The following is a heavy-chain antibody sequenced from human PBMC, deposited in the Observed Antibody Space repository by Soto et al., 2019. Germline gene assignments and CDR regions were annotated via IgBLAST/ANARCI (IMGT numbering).Heavy chain of an antibody. V-gene: IGHV4-34*01. J-gene: IGHJ6*02. CDR2: IDHSGST. Sequence: SETLSLTCAVYGGSFSGYYWSWIRQPPGKGLEWIGEIDHSGSTNYNPSLKSRVTISVDTSKNQFSLKLSSVTAADTAVYYCARGRGRYCSSTSCYALWTYYYYGMDVWGQGTTVTVSS. CDR3: ARGRGRYCSSTSCYALWTYYYYGMDV. CDR1: GGSFSGYY. D-gene: IGHD2-2*01.